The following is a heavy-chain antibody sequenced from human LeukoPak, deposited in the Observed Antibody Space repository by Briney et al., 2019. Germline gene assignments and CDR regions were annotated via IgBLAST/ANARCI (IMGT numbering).Heavy chain of an antibody. V-gene: IGHV3-20*04. CDR1: GFTFDDYG. D-gene: IGHD3-9*01. J-gene: IGHJ4*02. CDR3: ARGITGHYGNDF. Sequence: GGSLRLSCAASGFTFDDYGMSWVRQAPGKGLEWVSGINWNGGSTGYADSVKGRFAISRDNAKNMLYLQMNSLRAEDTAVYYCARGITGHYGNDFWGQGTLVTVSS. CDR2: INWNGGST.